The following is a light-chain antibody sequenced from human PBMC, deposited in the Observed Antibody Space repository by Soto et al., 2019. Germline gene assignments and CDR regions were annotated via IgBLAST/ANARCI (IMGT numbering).Light chain of an antibody. CDR1: SSNIGAGYD. CDR3: QSYDSSLSGWV. CDR2: GNS. V-gene: IGLV1-40*01. Sequence: QLVLTQPPSVSGAPGQRVTISCTGSSSNIGAGYDVHWYQQLPGTAPKLLFYGNSNRPSGVPDRFSGSKSGTSASLAITGLQAEDEADYYCQSYDSSLSGWVFGGGTKVTVL. J-gene: IGLJ3*02.